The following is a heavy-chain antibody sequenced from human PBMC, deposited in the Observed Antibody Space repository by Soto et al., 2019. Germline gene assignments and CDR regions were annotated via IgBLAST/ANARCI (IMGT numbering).Heavy chain of an antibody. Sequence: TLSLTCTVSGGSISSGGYYWSWIRQHPGKGLEWIGYIYYSGSTYYNPSLKSRVTISVDTSKNQFSLKLSSVTAADTAVYYCARDKRGYSSSQFDYWGQGTLVTVSS. CDR3: ARDKRGYSSSQFDY. J-gene: IGHJ4*02. V-gene: IGHV4-31*03. D-gene: IGHD6-13*01. CDR1: GGSISSGGYY. CDR2: IYYSGST.